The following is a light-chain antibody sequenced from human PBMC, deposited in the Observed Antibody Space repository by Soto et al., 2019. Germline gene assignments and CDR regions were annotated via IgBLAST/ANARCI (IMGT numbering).Light chain of an antibody. J-gene: IGKJ2*01. Sequence: IQLTQSPSSLSASVGDRVTITCRASQGISRSLAWYQQNPGKAPKLLIFAAYNLQSGVPSRFSGSGSGTDFTLTISSLHPEDFATYYCQQSYSTPPYTFGQGTKLDMK. CDR3: QQSYSTPPYT. CDR2: AAY. V-gene: IGKV1-39*01. CDR1: QGISRS.